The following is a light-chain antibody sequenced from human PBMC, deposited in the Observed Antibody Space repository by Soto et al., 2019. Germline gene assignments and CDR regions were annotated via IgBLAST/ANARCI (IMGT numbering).Light chain of an antibody. CDR3: CSYAGSYTLV. V-gene: IGLV2-11*01. CDR2: DVS. CDR1: SSDVGGYNY. J-gene: IGLJ2*01. Sequence: QSALTQPRSVSGSPGQSVTISCTGTSSDVGGYNYVSWYQQHPGKAPKLMIYDVSKRPSGVPDRFSGSKSGNSASLTISGLQAEDEDYYYCCSYAGSYTLVFGGGTQLTVL.